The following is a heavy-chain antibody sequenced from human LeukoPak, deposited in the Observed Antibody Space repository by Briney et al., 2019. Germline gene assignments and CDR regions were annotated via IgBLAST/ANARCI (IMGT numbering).Heavy chain of an antibody. CDR1: GFTFSSFY. V-gene: IGHV3-7*01. J-gene: IGHJ4*02. CDR2: IKQDGKEK. Sequence: GGSLRLSCAASGFTFSSFYMSWVRQPPGKGLEWVANIKQDGKEKRYVDSVKGRFTISRDNAKRSLYLQMDSLRAEDTAVYYCARDPRGSEYSHFDSWGQGTQVTVSP. CDR3: ARDPRGSEYSHFDS. D-gene: IGHD3-10*01.